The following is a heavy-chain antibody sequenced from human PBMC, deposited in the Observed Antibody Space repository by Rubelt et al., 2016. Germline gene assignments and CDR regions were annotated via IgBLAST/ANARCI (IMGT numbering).Heavy chain of an antibody. CDR1: GGSISSSSYY. J-gene: IGHJ4*02. CDR3: ASHRLYDSSGYYWGY. CDR2: IYYSGTT. V-gene: IGHV4-39*01. D-gene: IGHD3-22*01. Sequence: QLQLQESGPGLVKPSETLSLTCTVSGGSISSSSYYWGWIRQPPGKGLEWIGSIYYSGTTYYNPSLKGRVTISVDTSKNHFSLKLSSVTAADTAVYYCASHRLYDSSGYYWGYWGQGTLVTVSS.